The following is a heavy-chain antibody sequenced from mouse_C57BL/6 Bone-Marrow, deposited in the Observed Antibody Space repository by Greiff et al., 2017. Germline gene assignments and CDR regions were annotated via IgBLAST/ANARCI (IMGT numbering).Heavy chain of an antibody. CDR1: GYTFTGYW. CDR2: ILPGSGST. J-gene: IGHJ3*01. D-gene: IGHD2-5*01. CDR3: SNSFAY. Sequence: QVQLQQSGAELMKPGASVKLSCKATGYTFTGYWIEWVKQRPGHGLEWIGEILPGSGSTNYHEKFKGKATFTADTSSNTAYMELRSLTSEDSAVYYCSNSFAYWGQGTLVTVSA. V-gene: IGHV1-9*01.